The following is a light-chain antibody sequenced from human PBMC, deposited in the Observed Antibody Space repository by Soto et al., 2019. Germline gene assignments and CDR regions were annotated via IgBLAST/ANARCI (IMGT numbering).Light chain of an antibody. CDR2: GNT. V-gene: IGLV1-40*01. Sequence: QSVLKQPPSVSGAPGQRVTISCTGSSSNIGAGYDVQWYQQLPGTAPKLLMYGNTNRPSGVPDRFFGSKSGTSASLAITGLQAEDEADYYCQSYDSSLTALYVFGTGTKVTVL. J-gene: IGLJ1*01. CDR3: QSYDSSLTALYV. CDR1: SSNIGAGYD.